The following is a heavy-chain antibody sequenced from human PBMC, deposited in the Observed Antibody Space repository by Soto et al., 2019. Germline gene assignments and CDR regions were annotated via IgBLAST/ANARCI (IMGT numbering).Heavy chain of an antibody. CDR3: ASPAFGDYWYFDL. J-gene: IGHJ2*01. Sequence: QDQLVQSGAEVKKPGSSVKVSCKASGGTFSSHTFSWVRQAPGQGLEWMGRIIPALGTATYQQKFQCRVWITEDESATTVYMVMNSLRSEDTAVYSCASPAFGDYWYFDLWGRGTLVTVSS. CDR1: GGTFSSHT. CDR2: IIPALGTA. V-gene: IGHV1-69*08. D-gene: IGHD4-17*01.